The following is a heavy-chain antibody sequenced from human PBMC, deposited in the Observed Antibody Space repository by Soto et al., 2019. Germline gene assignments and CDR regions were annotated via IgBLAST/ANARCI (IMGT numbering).Heavy chain of an antibody. V-gene: IGHV3-74*03. D-gene: IGHD3-10*01. J-gene: IGHJ4*02. CDR3: TRGFLGEVH. Sequence: EVQLVESGGGIVQPGGSLRLSCAASGFTFSNSWMHWVRQVSGKGLAWVSRINSDGSTTTYADSVKGRFTISRDNAKNTLYLEMNSLRAEDTAVYYCTRGFLGEVHWGQGTLVTVSS. CDR1: GFTFSNSW. CDR2: INSDGSTT.